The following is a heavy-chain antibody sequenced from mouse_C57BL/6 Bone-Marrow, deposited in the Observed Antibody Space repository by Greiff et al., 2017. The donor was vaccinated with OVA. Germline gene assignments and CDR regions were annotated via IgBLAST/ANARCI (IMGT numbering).Heavy chain of an antibody. J-gene: IGHJ2*01. CDR3: ARRGDYGSSYFDY. CDR1: GYTFTDYY. Sequence: VQLQQSGPELVKPGASVKLSCKASGYTFTDYYMNWVKQSHGKSLEWIGDINPNNGGTSYNQKFKGKATLTVDKSSSTAYMELRSLTSEDSAVYYCARRGDYGSSYFDYWGQGTTLTVSS. CDR2: INPNNGGT. V-gene: IGHV1-26*01. D-gene: IGHD1-1*01.